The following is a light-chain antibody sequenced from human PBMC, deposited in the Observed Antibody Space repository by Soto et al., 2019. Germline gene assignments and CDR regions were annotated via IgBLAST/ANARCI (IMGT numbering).Light chain of an antibody. CDR2: WDN. J-gene: IGLJ1*01. Sequence: QSVLAQPPSASGTPVQRVTISCSGSSSNIGKNYVYWFQLLPGTAPKLLIYWDNQRPSGVPDRFSGSKSDTSASPAISGLRSEDEAEYYCAAWDDGLSGYVFATGTKVTVL. V-gene: IGLV1-47*01. CDR3: AAWDDGLSGYV. CDR1: SSNIGKNY.